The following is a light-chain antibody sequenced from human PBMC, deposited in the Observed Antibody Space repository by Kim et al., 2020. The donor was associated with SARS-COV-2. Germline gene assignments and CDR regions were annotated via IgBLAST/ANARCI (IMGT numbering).Light chain of an antibody. V-gene: IGLV1-47*01. Sequence: QSVPTQAPSASATPGQRVTISCSGSSSNIGSNFVYWYQHLPRTAPKLLIYRNNERPSGVPDRFSGSKSGTSASLAISGLRSEDEADYFCAAWDDSLGGPVFGGGTKLTVL. CDR3: AAWDDSLGGPV. CDR1: SSNIGSNF. CDR2: RNN. J-gene: IGLJ3*02.